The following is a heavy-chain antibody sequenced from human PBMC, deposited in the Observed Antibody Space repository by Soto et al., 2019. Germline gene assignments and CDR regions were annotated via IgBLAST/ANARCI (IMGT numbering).Heavy chain of an antibody. CDR3: ARTYDSSGPFDY. V-gene: IGHV3-33*01. J-gene: IGHJ4*02. Sequence: GGSLTLSCAASGFTFSSYCMHWVRQAPGKGLEWVAVIWYDGSNKYYADSVKGRFTISRDNSKNTLYLQMNSLRAEDTAVYYCARTYDSSGPFDYWGQGTLVTVSS. CDR2: IWYDGSNK. CDR1: GFTFSSYC. D-gene: IGHD3-22*01.